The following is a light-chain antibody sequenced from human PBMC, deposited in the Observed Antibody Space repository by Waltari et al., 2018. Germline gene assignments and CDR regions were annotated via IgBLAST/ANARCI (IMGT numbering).Light chain of an antibody. V-gene: IGKV3-20*01. CDR1: QTLSNTY. J-gene: IGKJ5*01. CDR3: QQYGSL. CDR2: GAS. Sequence: EIVLTQSPGTLSLSPGERATLSCRSSQTLSNTYLAWYQQKPSQPPRLIIYGASSRATGSSDRFSGSGSGTDFTLTISRLEPEDFAVYYCQQYGSLFGPGTRLEIK.